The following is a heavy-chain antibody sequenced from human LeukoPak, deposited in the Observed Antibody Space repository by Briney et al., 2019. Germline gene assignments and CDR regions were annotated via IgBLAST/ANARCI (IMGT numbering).Heavy chain of an antibody. J-gene: IGHJ5*02. CDR1: GYTFTNYA. CDR3: ARVPFVVMGVTGNWFDP. Sequence: ASVKVSCKASGYTFTNYAINWVRQAPGQGLEWMGWMNTNTGNPTYAQGFTGRFVFSLDTFVSTAYLQISSLKADDTAVYYCARVPFVVMGVTGNWFDPWGQGTLVTVSS. V-gene: IGHV7-4-1*02. D-gene: IGHD2-8*01. CDR2: MNTNTGNP.